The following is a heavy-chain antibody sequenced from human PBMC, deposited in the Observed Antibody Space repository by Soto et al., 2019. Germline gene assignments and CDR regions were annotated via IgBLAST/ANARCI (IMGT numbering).Heavy chain of an antibody. CDR1: GFTFSNYA. CDR2: IGGSGDWT. CDR3: ARDRRNNGWPLFDS. V-gene: IGHV3-23*01. Sequence: GGSLRLSCAASGFTFSNYAMSWVRQAPGKGLEWVSAIGGSGDWTYYADSVKGRFTISRDNGNNLLYLQMNSLRDEDTAVYYCARDRRNNGWPLFDSWGQGILVTVSS. D-gene: IGHD6-19*01. J-gene: IGHJ4*02.